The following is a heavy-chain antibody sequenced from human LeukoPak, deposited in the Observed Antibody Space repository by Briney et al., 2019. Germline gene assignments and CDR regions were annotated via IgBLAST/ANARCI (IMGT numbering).Heavy chain of an antibody. CDR3: ARGRGPWGGPDY. D-gene: IGHD2-21*01. CDR2: INPNSGGT. V-gene: IGHV1-2*02. Sequence: SVKVSCXXXXYTFTXYYMHWVRQAPGQGLEWMGWINPNSGGTNYAQKFQGRVTMTRDTSISTAYMELSRLRSDDTAVYYCARGRGPWGGPDYWGQGTLVTVSS. CDR1: XYTFTXYY. J-gene: IGHJ4*02.